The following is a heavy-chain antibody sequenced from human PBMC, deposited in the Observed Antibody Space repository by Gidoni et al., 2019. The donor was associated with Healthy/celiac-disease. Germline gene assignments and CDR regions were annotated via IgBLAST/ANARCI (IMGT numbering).Heavy chain of an antibody. V-gene: IGHV3-30*18. Sequence: QVQLVESGGGVVQPGRSLRLSCAASGVTFSSYGMHWVRQAPGKGLEWVAVISYDGSNKYYADSVKGRFTISRDNSKNTLYLQMNSLRAEDTAVYYCAKSPSCCDYFDYWGQGTLVTVSS. CDR2: ISYDGSNK. CDR1: GVTFSSYG. D-gene: IGHD2-2*01. CDR3: AKSPSCCDYFDY. J-gene: IGHJ4*02.